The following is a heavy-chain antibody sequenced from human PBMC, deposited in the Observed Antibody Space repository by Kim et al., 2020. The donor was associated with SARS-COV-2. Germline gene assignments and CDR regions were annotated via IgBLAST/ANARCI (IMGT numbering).Heavy chain of an antibody. V-gene: IGHV4-34*01. CDR2: INHSGST. CDR1: GGSFSGYY. CDR3: AREENSSGCDY. Sequence: SETLSLTCAVYGGSFSGYYWSWIRQPPGKGLEWIGEINHSGSTNYNPSLKSRVTISVDTSKNQFSLKLSSVTAADTAVYYCAREENSSGCDYWGQGTLVTVSS. J-gene: IGHJ4*02. D-gene: IGHD6-19*01.